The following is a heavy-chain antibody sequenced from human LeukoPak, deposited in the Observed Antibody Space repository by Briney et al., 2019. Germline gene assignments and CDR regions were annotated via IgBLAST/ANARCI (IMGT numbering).Heavy chain of an antibody. Sequence: GGTLRLSCAASGFTFNNYAMMWVRQAQGQGLEWVSAITGGGRTYYADSVKGRFTISRDNSKNTLYLQMNSLRAEDTALYFCARDPNGDYIGAFDFLGQGTVVTVSS. CDR2: ITGGGRT. CDR1: GFTFNNYA. D-gene: IGHD4-17*01. CDR3: ARDPNGDYIGAFDF. V-gene: IGHV3-23*01. J-gene: IGHJ3*01.